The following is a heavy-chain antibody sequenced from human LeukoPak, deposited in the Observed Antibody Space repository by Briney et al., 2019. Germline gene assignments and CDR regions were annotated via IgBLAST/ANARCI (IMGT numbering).Heavy chain of an antibody. Sequence: GGSLRLSCAASGFTFSSYAMSWVRQAPGKGLEWVSAISGSGGRTYYADSVKGRFTISRDNSKNTLYLQMNSLRAEDTAVYYCAKVIVVVPAAIGSRPDAFDIWGQGTMVTVSS. D-gene: IGHD2-2*01. CDR2: ISGSGGRT. J-gene: IGHJ3*02. CDR3: AKVIVVVPAAIGSRPDAFDI. V-gene: IGHV3-23*01. CDR1: GFTFSSYA.